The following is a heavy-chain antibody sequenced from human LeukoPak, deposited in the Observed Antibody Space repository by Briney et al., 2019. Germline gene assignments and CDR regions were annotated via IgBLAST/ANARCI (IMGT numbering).Heavy chain of an antibody. D-gene: IGHD2-21*02. CDR2: IYTSGST. CDR3: ARGDWGDYYYYYYYMDV. CDR1: GGSISSGSYY. J-gene: IGHJ6*03. Sequence: SETLSLTCTVSGGSISSGSYYWSWIRQSAGKGLEWIGRIYTSGSTNYNPSLKSRVTISVDTSKNQFSLKLSSVTAADTAVYYCARGDWGDYYYYYYYMDVWGKGTTVTVSS. V-gene: IGHV4-61*02.